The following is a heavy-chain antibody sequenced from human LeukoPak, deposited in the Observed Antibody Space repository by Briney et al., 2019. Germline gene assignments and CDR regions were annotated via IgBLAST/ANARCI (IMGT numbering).Heavy chain of an antibody. D-gene: IGHD3-9*01. CDR1: GYTLTELS. Sequence: ASVKVSCKVSGYTLTELSMHWVRQAPGKWLEWMGGFDPEDGETIYAQKFQGRVTMTGDTSTDTAYMELSSLRSEDTAVYYCATGQTGTGEFYFDYWGQGTLVTVSS. CDR2: FDPEDGET. J-gene: IGHJ4*02. V-gene: IGHV1-24*01. CDR3: ATGQTGTGEFYFDY.